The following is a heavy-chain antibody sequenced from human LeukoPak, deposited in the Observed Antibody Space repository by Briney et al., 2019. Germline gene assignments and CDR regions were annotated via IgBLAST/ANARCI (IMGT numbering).Heavy chain of an antibody. CDR1: GGSISSSNW. D-gene: IGHD4-23*01. J-gene: IGHJ5*02. CDR2: IYHSGST. CDR3: ARNYGGNSVGPESWFDP. V-gene: IGHV4-4*02. Sequence: PSETLSLTCAVSGGSISSSNWWSWVRQPPGKGLEWIGEIYHSGSTNYNPSLKGRVTISVDKSKNQFSLKLSSVTAADTAVYYCARNYGGNSVGPESWFDPWGQGTLVTVSS.